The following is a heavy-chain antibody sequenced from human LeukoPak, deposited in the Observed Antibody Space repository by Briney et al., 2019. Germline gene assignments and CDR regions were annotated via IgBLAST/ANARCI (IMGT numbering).Heavy chain of an antibody. J-gene: IGHJ4*02. CDR2: IWYDGSNK. D-gene: IGHD4-11*01. CDR1: GFTFSSYG. CDR3: ARDTPYDYSNAYFDY. Sequence: PGRSLGLSCAASGFTFSSYGMHWVRQAPGKGLEWVAVIWYDGSNKYYADSVKGRFTISRDNSKNTLYLQMNSLRAEDTAVYYCARDTPYDYSNAYFDYWGQGTLVTVSS. V-gene: IGHV3-33*01.